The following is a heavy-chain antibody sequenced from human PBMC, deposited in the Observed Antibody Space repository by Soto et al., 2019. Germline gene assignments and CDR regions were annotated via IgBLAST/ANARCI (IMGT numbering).Heavy chain of an antibody. CDR3: TMLISPLSEKPL. D-gene: IGHD2-21*01. J-gene: IGHJ1*01. Sequence: GESMKISCKGPGYSFTSYWIGWVRQMPGKGLEWMGIIYPGDSDTRYSPSFQGQVTISADKSISTAYLQWSSLKASDTAMYLCTMLISPLSEKPLWGQGTLVTFSS. CDR2: IYPGDSDT. V-gene: IGHV5-51*01. CDR1: GYSFTSYW.